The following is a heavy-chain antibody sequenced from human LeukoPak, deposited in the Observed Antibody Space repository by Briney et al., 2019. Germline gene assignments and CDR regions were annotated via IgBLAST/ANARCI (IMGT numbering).Heavy chain of an antibody. Sequence: GAPVKVSCKAFGGTFSRYAISWVRQAPGQGLEWMGGITPMFGTANYAQKFQGRVTITADESTSTAYMELSSLRYEDTAVYYCTRDAAIYDSSGYYYLWWGQGTLVTVSS. CDR2: ITPMFGTA. V-gene: IGHV1-69*13. D-gene: IGHD3-22*01. CDR3: TRDAAIYDSSGYYYLW. CDR1: GGTFSRYA. J-gene: IGHJ4*02.